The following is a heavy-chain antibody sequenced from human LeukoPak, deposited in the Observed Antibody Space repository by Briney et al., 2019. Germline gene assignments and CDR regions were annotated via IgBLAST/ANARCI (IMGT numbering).Heavy chain of an antibody. D-gene: IGHD4-17*01. J-gene: IGHJ4*02. CDR3: AREVDYGDMYYFDY. V-gene: IGHV4-31*03. CDR2: IYYSGST. Sequence: SETLSLTCTVSGGSISSGGYYWSWIRRHPGKGLEWIGYIYYSGSTYYNPSLKSRVTISVDTSKNQFSLKLSSVTAADTAVYYCAREVDYGDMYYFDYWGQGTLVTVSS. CDR1: GGSISSGGYY.